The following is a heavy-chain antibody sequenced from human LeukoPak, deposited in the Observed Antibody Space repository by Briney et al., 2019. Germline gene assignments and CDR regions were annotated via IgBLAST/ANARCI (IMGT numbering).Heavy chain of an antibody. Sequence: GGSLRLSCAASGFTFSSYWMHWVRQAPGKGLVCVSRINIDGSSTSYADSVKGRFTISRDNAKNTLYLQMNSLRAEDTAIYYCATYRQVLLPFESWGQGTLVTVSS. D-gene: IGHD2-8*02. J-gene: IGHJ4*02. CDR3: ATYRQVLLPFES. CDR1: GFTFSSYW. V-gene: IGHV3-74*01. CDR2: INIDGSST.